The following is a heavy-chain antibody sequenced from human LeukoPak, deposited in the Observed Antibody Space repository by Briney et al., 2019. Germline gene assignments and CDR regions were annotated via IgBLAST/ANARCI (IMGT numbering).Heavy chain of an antibody. CDR1: GGSVSSASYY. D-gene: IGHD2-21*02. J-gene: IGHJ5*02. CDR2: IYYSGST. V-gene: IGHV4-61*01. CDR3: ARDHCGGGDCYHNWFDP. Sequence: SETLSLTCTVSGGSVSSASYYWSWIRQPPGKGLEWIGYIYYSGSTNYNPSLKSRVTISVDTSKNQFSLKLSSVTAADTAVYYCARDHCGGGDCYHNWFDPWGQGTLVTVSS.